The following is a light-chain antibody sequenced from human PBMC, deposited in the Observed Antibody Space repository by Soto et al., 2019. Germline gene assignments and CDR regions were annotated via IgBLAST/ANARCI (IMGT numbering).Light chain of an antibody. CDR2: GNS. CDR1: SSNIGAGYD. J-gene: IGLJ2*01. CDR3: QSYASSLSGVV. V-gene: IGLV1-40*01. Sequence: QSVLTQPPSVSGAPGQRVTISCTGSSSNIGAGYDVHWYQQLPGTAPKLLIYGNSNRPSGVPDRFSGSKSGTSASLAITGLQAVDEADYYCQSYASSLSGVVFGGGTQLTVL.